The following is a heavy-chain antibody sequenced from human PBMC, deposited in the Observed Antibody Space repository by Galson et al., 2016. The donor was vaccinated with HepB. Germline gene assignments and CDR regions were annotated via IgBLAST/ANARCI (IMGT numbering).Heavy chain of an antibody. CDR2: ISWNSASV. D-gene: IGHD2-2*01. CDR3: ARGDSLWGVPVPAATPFHY. CDR1: GFIFDDYA. V-gene: IGHV3-9*01. J-gene: IGHJ4*02. Sequence: SLRLSCAASGFIFDDYALHWVRQAPGKAPECVSSISWNSASVAYREAVKGRFTISRDNAKNFVFLQMNNLRPEDTAVYYCARGDSLWGVPVPAATPFHYWGPGTLVIVSS.